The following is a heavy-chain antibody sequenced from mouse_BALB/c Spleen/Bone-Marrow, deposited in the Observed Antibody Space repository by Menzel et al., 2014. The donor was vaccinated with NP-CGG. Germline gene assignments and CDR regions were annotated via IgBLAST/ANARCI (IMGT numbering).Heavy chain of an antibody. CDR3: ARFGNYEGFAY. D-gene: IGHD2-1*01. V-gene: IGHV1-74*01. CDR2: IHPSDSET. Sequence: VQVVESGAELVRPGASVKLSCKASGYSFTNYWMNWVKQRPGQGLEWIGMIHPSDSETRLNQKFKDKATLTVVKSSSTAYMQLSSPTSEDSAVYYCARFGNYEGFAYWGQGTLVTVSA. CDR1: GYSFTNYW. J-gene: IGHJ3*01.